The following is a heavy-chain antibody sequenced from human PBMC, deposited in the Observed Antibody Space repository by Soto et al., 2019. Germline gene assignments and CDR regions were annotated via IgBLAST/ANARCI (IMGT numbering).Heavy chain of an antibody. J-gene: IGHJ4*02. D-gene: IGHD3-10*01. V-gene: IGHV4-59*08. Sequence: QVQLQESGPGLVKPSETLSLTCTVSGGSISSYYWSWIRQPPGKGLEWIGYIYYSGGTNYNPSLKPRVTLPLDTSKNPFSLTLNSMTAADTAVYYCARHNYGSGSTYFDYWGQGTLVTVSS. CDR1: GGSISSYY. CDR3: ARHNYGSGSTYFDY. CDR2: IYYSGGT.